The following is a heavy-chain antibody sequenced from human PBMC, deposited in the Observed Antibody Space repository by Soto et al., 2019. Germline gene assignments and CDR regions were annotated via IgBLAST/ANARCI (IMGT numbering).Heavy chain of an antibody. CDR3: ARDSSGYVFDY. D-gene: IGHD5-12*01. J-gene: IGHJ4*02. CDR2: IYYSGST. CDR1: GGTIIGYY. Sequence: SETLSLTGTVSGGTIIGYYWSWIRQPPGKGLEWIGYIYYSGSTNYNPSLKGRVTISVDTSKNQFSLKLSSVTAADTAVYYCARDSSGYVFDYWGQGTLVTGSS. V-gene: IGHV4-59*01.